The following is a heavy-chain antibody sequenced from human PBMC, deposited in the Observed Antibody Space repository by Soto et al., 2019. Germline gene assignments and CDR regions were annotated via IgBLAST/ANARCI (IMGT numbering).Heavy chain of an antibody. CDR1: GFTFNSYA. J-gene: IGHJ6*02. CDR2: ISSSSSYI. CDR3: ARIISWSVATIWDEYYYGMDV. D-gene: IGHD5-12*01. V-gene: IGHV3-21*01. Sequence: PGGSLRLSCTASGFTFNSYAMNWVRQAPGKGLEWVSSISSSSSYIYYADSVKGRFTISRDNAKNSLYLQMNSLRAEDTAVYYCARIISWSVATIWDEYYYGMDVWGQGTTVTVSS.